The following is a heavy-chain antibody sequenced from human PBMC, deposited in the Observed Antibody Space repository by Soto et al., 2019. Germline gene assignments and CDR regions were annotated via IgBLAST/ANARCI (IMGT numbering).Heavy chain of an antibody. V-gene: IGHV3-33*01. CDR3: AGQGGTGFPNDY. D-gene: IGHD3-10*01. Sequence: QVQLVESGGGVVQPGRSLRLSCAASGFTFSSYGMLWVRQAPGKGLEWVAVIWYDGSEKYYADSVKGRFTISRDNSKNTLYLQMNSLRVEDTAVYYCAGQGGTGFPNDYWGQGTLVTVSS. CDR1: GFTFSSYG. CDR2: IWYDGSEK. J-gene: IGHJ4*02.